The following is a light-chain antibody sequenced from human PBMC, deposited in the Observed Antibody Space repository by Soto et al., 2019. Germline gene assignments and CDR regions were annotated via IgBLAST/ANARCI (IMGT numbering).Light chain of an antibody. V-gene: IGKV3-11*01. Sequence: EIVLTQSPDTLSLSPGERATLSCRASQSVRSYLAWYQQKIGQAPRLLIYDASNRATGITARFSGSGSGTDFTLTISSLEPEDFAVYYCHQRSKWPLTFGGGTKVEIK. CDR1: QSVRSY. CDR2: DAS. CDR3: HQRSKWPLT. J-gene: IGKJ4*02.